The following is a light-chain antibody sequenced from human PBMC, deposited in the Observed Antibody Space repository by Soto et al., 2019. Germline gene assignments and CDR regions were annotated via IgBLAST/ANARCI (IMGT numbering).Light chain of an antibody. J-gene: IGKJ3*01. CDR1: QSISSW. Sequence: DIQMTQSPSTLSVSVGDRVTITCRASQSISSWLAWYQQKPGKAPKLLIYDASSLESGVPSRFSGSGSGTEFTLTISSLQPDDFATYYCQQYNSYLFGPGTKVDIK. CDR2: DAS. V-gene: IGKV1-5*01. CDR3: QQYNSYL.